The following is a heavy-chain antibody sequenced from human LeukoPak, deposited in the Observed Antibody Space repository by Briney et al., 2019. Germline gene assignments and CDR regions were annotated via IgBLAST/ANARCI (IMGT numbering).Heavy chain of an antibody. CDR1: GGSISSGSYY. Sequence: SETLSLTCTVSGGSISSGSYYWGWIRQPAGKGLEWIGRIYTSGSTNYNPSLKSRVTISVDTSKNQFSLKLSSVTAADTAVYYCARVGNWGPSLWGQGTLVTVSS. V-gene: IGHV4-61*02. CDR2: IYTSGST. J-gene: IGHJ4*02. D-gene: IGHD7-27*01. CDR3: ARVGNWGPSL.